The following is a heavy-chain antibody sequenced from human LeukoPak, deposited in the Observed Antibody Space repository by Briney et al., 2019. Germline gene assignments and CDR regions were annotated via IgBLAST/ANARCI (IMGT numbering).Heavy chain of an antibody. D-gene: IGHD3-22*01. J-gene: IGHJ4*02. CDR3: ARDHQNGYYFY. Sequence: PGGSLRLSCAASGFTFSNYWMTWVRQAPGKGLEWVANIKEDGSQKYYVDSVKGRFTISRDNAKNSLYLQMSSLRAEGTAVYFCARDHQNGYYFYWGQGTVVTVSS. V-gene: IGHV3-7*01. CDR1: GFTFSNYW. CDR2: IKEDGSQK.